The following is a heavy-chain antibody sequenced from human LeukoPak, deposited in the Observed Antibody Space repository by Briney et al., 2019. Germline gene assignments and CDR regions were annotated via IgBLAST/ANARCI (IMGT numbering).Heavy chain of an antibody. J-gene: IGHJ4*02. CDR2: ISGSGGST. V-gene: IGHV3-23*01. D-gene: IGHD6-13*01. CDR3: AKVAGWSTGG. CDR1: GFTFSSYA. Sequence: GGSLGLSCAGSGFTFSSYAMSWVRQAPGKGQEWVSAISGSGGSTYYADSVKGRFTISRDNSKNALYLQMNSLRAEDTAVYYCAKVAGWSTGGWGQGTLVTVSS.